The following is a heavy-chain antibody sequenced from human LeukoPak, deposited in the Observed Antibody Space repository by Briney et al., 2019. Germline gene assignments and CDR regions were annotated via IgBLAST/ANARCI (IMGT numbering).Heavy chain of an antibody. J-gene: IGHJ2*01. CDR3: ARGGNGWYFDL. CDR2: TSHRGST. D-gene: IGHD1-14*01. CDR1: GGSFSGYY. V-gene: IGHV4-34*01. Sequence: SETLSLTCAVYGGSFSGYYWSWIRQPPGKGLEWIGETSHRGSTNYDPSLKSRVTISVDTSKNQFSLKLSSVTAADTAVYYCARGGNGWYFDLWGRGTRVTVSS.